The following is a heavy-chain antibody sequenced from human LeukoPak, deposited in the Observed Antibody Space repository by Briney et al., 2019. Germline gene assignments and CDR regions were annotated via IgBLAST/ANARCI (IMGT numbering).Heavy chain of an antibody. Sequence: SETLSLTCTVSGGSISSYYWSWIRQPPEKGLEWIGYIYYSGSTNYNPSLKSRVTISVDTSKNQFSLKLSSVTAADTAVYYCARAHYYDSSGYWSSAFDIWGQGTMVTVSS. CDR1: GGSISSYY. CDR3: ARAHYYDSSGYWSSAFDI. CDR2: IYYSGST. J-gene: IGHJ3*02. V-gene: IGHV4-59*01. D-gene: IGHD3-22*01.